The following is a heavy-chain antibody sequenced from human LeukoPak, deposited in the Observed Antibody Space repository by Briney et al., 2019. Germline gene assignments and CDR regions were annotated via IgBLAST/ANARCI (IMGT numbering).Heavy chain of an antibody. J-gene: IGHJ4*02. Sequence: GASVKVSCKASGYTFTSYYIHWVRQAPGQGLEWVGTINPSGGNTNYAQRFQGRVTMTRDRSTSTVYMELSSLRSDDTAVYYCAREIAVAGFDYWGQGTLVTVSS. CDR3: AREIAVAGFDY. CDR2: INPSGGNT. D-gene: IGHD6-19*01. V-gene: IGHV1-46*01. CDR1: GYTFTSYY.